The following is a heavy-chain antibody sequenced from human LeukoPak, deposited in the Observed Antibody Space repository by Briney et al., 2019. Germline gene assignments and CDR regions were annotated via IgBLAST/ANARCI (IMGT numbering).Heavy chain of an antibody. J-gene: IGHJ4*02. D-gene: IGHD3-22*01. CDR2: INAGNGNT. CDR1: GYTFTSYA. CDR3: ARDLSYYYDSSGYYDY. V-gene: IGHV1-3*01. Sequence: ASVTVSCTASGYTFTSYAMHWVRQAPGQRLEWMGWINAGNGNTKYSQKFQGRVTITADESTSTAYMELSSLRSEDTAVYYCARDLSYYYDSSGYYDYWGQGTLVTVSS.